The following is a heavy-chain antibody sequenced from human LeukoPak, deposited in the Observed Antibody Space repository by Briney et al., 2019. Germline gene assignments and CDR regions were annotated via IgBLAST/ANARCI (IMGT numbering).Heavy chain of an antibody. V-gene: IGHV3-23*01. J-gene: IGHJ4*02. Sequence: PGGSLRLSCEASGFTFSSYAMSWVGRAPGKGLEWVAAISGSGGTKYYAESEKGRFTISRDNSKNTLYVQMNSLIAEDTAVYYCAKGSDRRFHYWGQGTLVTVSS. CDR2: ISGSGGTK. CDR1: GFTFSSYA. CDR3: AKGSDRRFHY.